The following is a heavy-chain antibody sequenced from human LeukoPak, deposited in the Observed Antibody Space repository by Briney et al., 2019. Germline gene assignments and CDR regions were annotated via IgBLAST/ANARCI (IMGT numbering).Heavy chain of an antibody. V-gene: IGHV4-34*01. D-gene: IGHD5-18*01. CDR2: INHSGST. Sequence: TSETLSLTCAVYGGSFSGYYWSWIRQPPGKGLEWIGEINHSGSTNYNPSLKSRVTISVDTSKNQFSLKLSSVTAADTAVYYCARIWVIQLWLRRDPAGWFDPWGQGTLVTVSS. CDR1: GGSFSGYY. CDR3: ARIWVIQLWLRRDPAGWFDP. J-gene: IGHJ5*02.